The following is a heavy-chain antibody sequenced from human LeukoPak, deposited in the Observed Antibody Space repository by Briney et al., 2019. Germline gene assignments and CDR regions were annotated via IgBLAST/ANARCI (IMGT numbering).Heavy chain of an antibody. CDR3: ARAIDRGFGSGFDP. CDR2: INSDGSST. J-gene: IGHJ5*02. Sequence: GGSLRLSCAASGFTFTNYWMHWVRQGPGKGLVWVSRINSDGSSTSYADSVKGRFTISRDNAKNTRYLQMNSLRAEDTAVYYCARAIDRGFGSGFDPWGQGTLVTVSS. D-gene: IGHD3-10*01. V-gene: IGHV3-74*01. CDR1: GFTFTNYW.